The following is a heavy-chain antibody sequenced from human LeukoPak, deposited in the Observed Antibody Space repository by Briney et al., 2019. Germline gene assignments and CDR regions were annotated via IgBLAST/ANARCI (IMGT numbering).Heavy chain of an antibody. CDR1: GGTFSSYA. V-gene: IGHV1-2*02. J-gene: IGHJ6*02. CDR2: INPNSGGT. D-gene: IGHD3-3*01. Sequence: ASVKVSCKASGGTFSSYAISWVRQAPGQGLEWMGWINPNSGGTNYAQKLQGRVTMTRDTSISTAYMELSRLRSDDTAVYYCARGDFWSGKDVYYYYGMDVWGQGTTVTVSS. CDR3: ARGDFWSGKDVYYYYGMDV.